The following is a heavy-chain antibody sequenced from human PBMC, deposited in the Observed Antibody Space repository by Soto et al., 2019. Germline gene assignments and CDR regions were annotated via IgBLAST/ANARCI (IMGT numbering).Heavy chain of an antibody. CDR2: ISSSSSYV. CDR1: GFTFSSYS. J-gene: IGHJ5*02. CDR3: ARDRGSNWFDP. V-gene: IGHV3-21*01. D-gene: IGHD3-10*01. Sequence: EVQLVESGGGLVKPGGSLRLSCAASGFTFSSYSMNWVRQAPGKGLEWVSSISSSSSYVYYPDSVKGRFTISRANAKNSLYLQMNSLRAEDTAVYYCARDRGSNWFDPWGQGTLVTVSS.